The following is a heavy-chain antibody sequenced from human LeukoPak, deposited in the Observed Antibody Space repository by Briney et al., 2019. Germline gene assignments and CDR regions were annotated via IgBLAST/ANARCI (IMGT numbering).Heavy chain of an antibody. CDR2: ISSSGSTI. D-gene: IGHD3-9*01. CDR3: ARDAVDILTGSTYPDAFDI. CDR1: GFTFSSYE. J-gene: IGHJ3*02. Sequence: PGGSLRLSCAASGFTFSSYEMNWVRQAPGKGLEWVSYISSSGSTIYYADSVKGRFTISRDSATNSLYLQMNSLRAEDTAVYYCARDAVDILTGSTYPDAFDIWGQGTMVTVSS. V-gene: IGHV3-48*03.